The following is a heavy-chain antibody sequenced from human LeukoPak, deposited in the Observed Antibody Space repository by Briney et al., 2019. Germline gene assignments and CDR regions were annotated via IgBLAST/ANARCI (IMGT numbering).Heavy chain of an antibody. J-gene: IGHJ6*03. CDR1: GYTFTSCY. CDR3: AKGGYYYYYMDV. V-gene: IGHV1-46*01. Sequence: ASVKVSCKASGYTFTSCYMHWVRHAPGQGLEWMGIINPSGGSTSYAQKFQGRVTMTRDTSTSTVYMELSSLRSEDTAVYYCAKGGYYYYYMDVWGKGTTVTVSS. CDR2: INPSGGST. D-gene: IGHD3-16*01.